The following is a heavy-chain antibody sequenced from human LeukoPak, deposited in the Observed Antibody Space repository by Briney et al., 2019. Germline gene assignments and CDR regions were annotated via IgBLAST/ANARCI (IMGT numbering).Heavy chain of an antibody. Sequence: ASVKVSCKASGYTFTSYGINWVRQATGQGLEWMGWMNPNSGNTGYAQKFQGRVTMTRNTSISTAYMELSSLRSEDTAVYYCAIPSCSGGSCYSAEYFQHWGQGTLVTVSS. V-gene: IGHV1-8*02. D-gene: IGHD2-15*01. CDR3: AIPSCSGGSCYSAEYFQH. J-gene: IGHJ1*01. CDR2: MNPNSGNT. CDR1: GYTFTSYG.